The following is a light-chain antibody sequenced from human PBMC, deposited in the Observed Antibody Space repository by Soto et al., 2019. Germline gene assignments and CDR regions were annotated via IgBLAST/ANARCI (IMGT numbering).Light chain of an antibody. Sequence: EIVLTQSPGTLSLSPGERATLSCRASQSVSSSYLAWYQQKPGRAPRLLIYRTSNRATGIPDRFSGSGSGTDFTLTISRLEPEDFAVYYCQQYGSSPLTFGGGTKVDIK. CDR2: RTS. CDR3: QQYGSSPLT. V-gene: IGKV3-20*01. J-gene: IGKJ4*01. CDR1: QSVSSSY.